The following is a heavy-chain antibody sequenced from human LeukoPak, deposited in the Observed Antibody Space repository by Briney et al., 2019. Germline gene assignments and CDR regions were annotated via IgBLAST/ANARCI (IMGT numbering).Heavy chain of an antibody. D-gene: IGHD1-26*01. Sequence: PSETLSLTCAVYGGSFSGYYWSWIRQPPGKGLEWIGEINHSGSTNYNPPLKSRVTISVDTSKNQFSLKLSSVTAADTAVYYCARGTVGATARSDYWGQGTLVTVSS. CDR2: INHSGST. V-gene: IGHV4-34*01. CDR3: ARGTVGATARSDY. J-gene: IGHJ4*02. CDR1: GGSFSGYY.